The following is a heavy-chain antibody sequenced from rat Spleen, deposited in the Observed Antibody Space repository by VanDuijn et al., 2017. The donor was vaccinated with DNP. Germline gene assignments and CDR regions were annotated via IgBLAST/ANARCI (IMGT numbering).Heavy chain of an antibody. CDR3: ARPVAPYGYFDF. J-gene: IGHJ1*01. CDR2: ISYEGSST. D-gene: IGHD1-3*01. CDR1: GFTFSDYY. V-gene: IGHV5-22*01. Sequence: EVQLVESGGGLVQPGRSLKLSCAASGFTFSDYYMAWVRQAPKKGLEWVASISYEGSSTYYGDSVKGRFTISRDNAKSTLYLQMNSLRSEDTATYYCARPVAPYGYFDFWGPGTMVTVSS.